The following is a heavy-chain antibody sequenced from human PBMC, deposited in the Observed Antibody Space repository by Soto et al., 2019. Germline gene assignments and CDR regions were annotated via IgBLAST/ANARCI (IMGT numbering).Heavy chain of an antibody. J-gene: IGHJ4*02. V-gene: IGHV3-23*01. CDR3: AKNQPSWATRAAFDY. Sequence: GGSLRPSCAASGFTFSNYAMNWVRQAPGKGLEWVSGISGGSGDSTFYADSVKGRFTISRDNSKNTLHLQMNSLRTEDTAVYYCAKNQPSWATRAAFDYWGQGTLVTVSS. D-gene: IGHD2-2*01. CDR1: GFTFSNYA. CDR2: ISGGSGDST.